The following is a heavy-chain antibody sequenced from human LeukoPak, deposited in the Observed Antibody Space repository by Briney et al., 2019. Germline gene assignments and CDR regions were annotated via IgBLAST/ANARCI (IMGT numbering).Heavy chain of an antibody. CDR3: ARDPTLAAPDY. J-gene: IGHJ4*02. Sequence: SETLSLTCTVSGGSISSYYWSWIRQPPGKGLEWIGSIYYSGSTYYNPSLKSRVTISVDTSKNQFSLRLTSVTAADTAVYYCARDPTLAAPDYWGQGTLVTVSS. V-gene: IGHV4-39*07. CDR2: IYYSGST. D-gene: IGHD6-6*01. CDR1: GGSISSYY.